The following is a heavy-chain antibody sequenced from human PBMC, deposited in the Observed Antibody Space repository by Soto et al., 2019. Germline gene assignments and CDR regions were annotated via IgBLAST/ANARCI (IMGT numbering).Heavy chain of an antibody. D-gene: IGHD5-18*01. J-gene: IGHJ4*02. CDR2: INAGNGNT. V-gene: IGHV1-3*01. Sequence: ASVKVSCKASGYTFTSYAMHWVRQAPGQRLEWMGWINAGNGNTKYSQKFQGRVTITRDTSASTAYMELSSLRSEDTAVYYCARVPPAMAKIDYWGXGTLVTVSS. CDR3: ARVPPAMAKIDY. CDR1: GYTFTSYA.